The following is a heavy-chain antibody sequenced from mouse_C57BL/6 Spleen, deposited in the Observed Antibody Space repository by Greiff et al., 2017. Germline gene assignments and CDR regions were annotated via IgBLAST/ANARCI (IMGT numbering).Heavy chain of an antibody. D-gene: IGHD1-1*01. V-gene: IGHV1-7*01. CDR2: INPSSGYT. Sequence: QVQLQQSGAELAKPGASVKLSCKASGYTFTSYWMHWVKQRPGQGLEWIGYINPSSGYTKYNQKFKDKATLTADKSSSTAYMQLSSLTYEDSAVYYCASLFITTVVATGDLDYWGQGTTLTVSS. J-gene: IGHJ2*01. CDR3: ASLFITTVVATGDLDY. CDR1: GYTFTSYW.